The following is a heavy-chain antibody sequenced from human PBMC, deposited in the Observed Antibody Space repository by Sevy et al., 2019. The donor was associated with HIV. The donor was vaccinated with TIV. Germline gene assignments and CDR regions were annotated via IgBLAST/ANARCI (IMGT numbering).Heavy chain of an antibody. CDR3: ARDNSRGVAYFDY. V-gene: IGHV3-30-3*01. CDR1: GFTFSSYA. D-gene: IGHD2-15*01. Sequence: GGSLRLSCAASGFTFSSYAMHWVRQAPGKGLEWVAVISYDGSNKYYADSVKGRFTISRDNSKNTLYLQMNSLGAEDTAVYYCARDNSRGVAYFDYWGQGTLVTVSS. J-gene: IGHJ4*02. CDR2: ISYDGSNK.